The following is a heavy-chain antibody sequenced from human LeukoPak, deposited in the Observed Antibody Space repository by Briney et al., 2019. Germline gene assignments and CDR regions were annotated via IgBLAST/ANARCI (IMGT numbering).Heavy chain of an antibody. V-gene: IGHV1-8*01. D-gene: IGHD2-21*02. CDR2: MNPNSGNT. CDR1: GYTFTSYD. J-gene: IGHJ4*02. Sequence: ASVKVSCKASGYTFTSYDINWVRQATGQGLEWMGWMNPNSGNTGYAQKFQGRVTMTRNTSISTAYMELSSLRSEDTAVYYCASNVGSCGGDCLSGWGQGTLVTVSS. CDR3: ASNVGSCGGDCLSG.